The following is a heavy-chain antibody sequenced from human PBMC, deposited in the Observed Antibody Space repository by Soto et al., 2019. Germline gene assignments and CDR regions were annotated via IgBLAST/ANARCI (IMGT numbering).Heavy chain of an antibody. Sequence: GGSLRLSCAASGFTFSSYAMSWVRQAPGKGLEWVSAISGSGGSTYYADSVKGRFTISRDNSKNTLYLQMNSLRAEDTAVYYCAKSWYRRGYSGQPGDYWGQGTLVTVS. D-gene: IGHD5-12*01. CDR2: ISGSGGST. CDR1: GFTFSSYA. CDR3: AKSWYRRGYSGQPGDY. J-gene: IGHJ4*02. V-gene: IGHV3-23*01.